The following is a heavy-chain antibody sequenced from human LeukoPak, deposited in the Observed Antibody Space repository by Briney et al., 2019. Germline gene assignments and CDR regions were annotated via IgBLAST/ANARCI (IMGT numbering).Heavy chain of an antibody. CDR2: IKSKTDGGTT. D-gene: IGHD2-15*01. J-gene: IGHJ4*02. Sequence: GGSLRLSCAASGFTFSNAWMSWVRQAPGKGLEWVGRIKSKTDGGTTDYAAPVKGRFTISRDDSKNTLYLQMNSLRAEDTAVYYCANGASSGGSCPHDYWDQGTLVTVSS. CDR1: GFTFSNAW. V-gene: IGHV3-15*01. CDR3: ANGASSGGSCPHDY.